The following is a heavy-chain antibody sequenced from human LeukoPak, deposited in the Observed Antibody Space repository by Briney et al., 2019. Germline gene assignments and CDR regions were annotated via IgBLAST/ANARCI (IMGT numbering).Heavy chain of an antibody. J-gene: IGHJ6*03. V-gene: IGHV1-2*02. CDR1: GYTFTGYY. Sequence: ASVKVSCKASGYTFTGYYMHWVRQAPGQGLEWMGWINPNSGGTNYAQRFQGRVTMTWDTSITTAYMELSRLRSDDTAVYYCARDLEQLSLSDDYYYMDVWGKGTPVTVSS. CDR2: INPNSGGT. CDR3: ARDLEQLSLSDDYYYMDV. D-gene: IGHD5-24*01.